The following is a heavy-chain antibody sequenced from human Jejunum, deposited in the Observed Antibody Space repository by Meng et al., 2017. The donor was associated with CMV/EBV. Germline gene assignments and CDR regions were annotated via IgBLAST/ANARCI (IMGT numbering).Heavy chain of an antibody. CDR2: IRGNGGSA. V-gene: IGHV3-23*01. CDR3: AKGAAFGVTAPDS. Sequence: ASGFTFSGYTMTGVRQAPGKGLEWVSRIRGNGGSAAYADSVQDRFTIFRDNSQNTLYLQMNSLRAEDTAVYYCAKGAAFGVTAPDSWGQGTLVTVSS. CDR1: GFTFSGYT. J-gene: IGHJ5*01. D-gene: IGHD3-3*01.